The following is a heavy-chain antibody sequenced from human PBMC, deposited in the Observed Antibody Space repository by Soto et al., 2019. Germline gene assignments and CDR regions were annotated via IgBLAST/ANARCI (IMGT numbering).Heavy chain of an antibody. CDR3: ARVGVVATILNPSNYYYGMDV. V-gene: IGHV3-48*03. Sequence: EVQLVESGGGLVQPGGSLRLSCAASGFTFSSYEMNWVRQAPGKGLEWVSYISSSGSTIYYADSVKGRFTISRDNAKNSLYLQMNSLRAEDTAVYYCARVGVVATILNPSNYYYGMDVWGQGTTVTVSS. CDR1: GFTFSSYE. CDR2: ISSSGSTI. J-gene: IGHJ6*02. D-gene: IGHD5-12*01.